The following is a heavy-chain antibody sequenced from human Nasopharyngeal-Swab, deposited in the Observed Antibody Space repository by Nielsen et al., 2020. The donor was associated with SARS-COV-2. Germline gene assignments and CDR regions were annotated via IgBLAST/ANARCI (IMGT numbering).Heavy chain of an antibody. CDR1: GFTFDDYA. D-gene: IGHD6-13*01. CDR2: ISWNSGSI. J-gene: IGHJ4*02. V-gene: IGHV3-9*01. CDR3: AKDSSSWYKRDFDY. Sequence: GGSLRLSCAASGFTFDDYAMHWVRQAPGKGLEWVPGISWNSGSIGYADSVKGRFTISRDNAKNSLYLQMNSLRAEDTALYYCAKDSSSWYKRDFDYWGQGTLVTVSS.